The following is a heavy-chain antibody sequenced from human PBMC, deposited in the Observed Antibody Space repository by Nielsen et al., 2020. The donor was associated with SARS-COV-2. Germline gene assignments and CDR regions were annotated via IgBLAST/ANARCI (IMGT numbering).Heavy chain of an antibody. D-gene: IGHD1-26*01. CDR2: INPTNGGT. CDR3: ARGGFSLGANLEDP. CDR1: GYTFNNNY. Sequence: ASVQVSCNASGYTFNNNYMHWVRQAPGQGLEWMGLINPTNGGTTYAQKFQGSVTMTRDTTISTAYMELSSLRSEDTAVYYCARGGFSLGANLEDPWGQGTLVIVSS. V-gene: IGHV1-46*02. J-gene: IGHJ5*02.